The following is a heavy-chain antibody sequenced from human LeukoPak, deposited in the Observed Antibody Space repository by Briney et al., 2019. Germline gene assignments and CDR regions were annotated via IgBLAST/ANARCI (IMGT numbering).Heavy chain of an antibody. D-gene: IGHD1-26*01. CDR2: IIPIFGIA. CDR3: ARDGNPFDY. J-gene: IGHJ4*02. Sequence: ASVKVSCKASGGTFSSYAISWVRQAPGQGLEWMGRIIPIFGIANYAQKFQGRVTITADKSTSTAYMELSSLRSEDTAVYCCARDGNPFDYWGQGTLVTVSS. CDR1: GGTFSSYA. V-gene: IGHV1-69*04.